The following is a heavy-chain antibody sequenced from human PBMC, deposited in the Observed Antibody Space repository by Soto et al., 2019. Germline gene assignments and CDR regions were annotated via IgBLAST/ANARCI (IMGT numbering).Heavy chain of an antibody. CDR1: GFTFSSYA. J-gene: IGHJ6*04. CDR2: ISGSGGST. D-gene: IGHD3-3*01. Sequence: EVQLLESGGGLVQPGGSLRLSCAASGFTFSSYAMSWVRQAPGKGLEWVSAISGSGGSTYYADSVKGRFTISRDNSKNTLYLQMNSLSAEDTAVYYCAKAYRAYYDFWSGYLPSMDVWGKGTTVTVSS. V-gene: IGHV3-23*01. CDR3: AKAYRAYYDFWSGYLPSMDV.